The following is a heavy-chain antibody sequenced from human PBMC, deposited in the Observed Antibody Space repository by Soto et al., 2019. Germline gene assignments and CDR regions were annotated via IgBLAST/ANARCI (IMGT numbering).Heavy chain of an antibody. D-gene: IGHD2-8*01. V-gene: IGHV1-2*02. J-gene: IGHJ4*02. CDR2: INPDSGGT. CDR1: GYTFTGYY. CDR3: AKNGLDNSPSAIDS. Sequence: ASVKVSCKASGYTFTGYYMHWVRQAPGQGLEWMGWINPDSGGTNYAQKFQGRVTMTRDTSISTAYMELSSLRAEDTALYYCAKNGLDNSPSAIDSWGPGTLVTVSS.